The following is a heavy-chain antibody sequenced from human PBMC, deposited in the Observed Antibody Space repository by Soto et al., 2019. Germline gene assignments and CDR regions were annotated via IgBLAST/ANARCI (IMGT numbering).Heavy chain of an antibody. D-gene: IGHD3-3*01. V-gene: IGHV3-21*01. J-gene: IGHJ5*02. CDR2: ISSSSSYI. CDR1: GFTFSSYS. CDR3: ARLLEPDRAYYDFWSGYYNWFDP. Sequence: GGSLRLSCAASGFTFSSYSMNWVRQAPGKGLEWVSSISSSSSYIYYADSVKGRFTISRDNAKNSLYLQMNSLRAEDTAVYYCARLLEPDRAYYDFWSGYYNWFDPWGQGTLVTVSS.